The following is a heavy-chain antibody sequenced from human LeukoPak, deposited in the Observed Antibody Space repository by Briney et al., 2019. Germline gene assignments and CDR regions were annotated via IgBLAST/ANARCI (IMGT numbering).Heavy chain of an antibody. Sequence: SGGSLRLSCAASGFTFSSYWMTWVRQAPGMGPECVANINQDGSEKNYVDSVRGRFTISRDNARNSLYLQLNSLRAEGTAVYYCARTARLLESWGQGTLVTVSS. CDR3: ARTARLLES. J-gene: IGHJ4*02. CDR1: GFTFSSYW. D-gene: IGHD2-21*02. V-gene: IGHV3-7*01. CDR2: INQDGSEK.